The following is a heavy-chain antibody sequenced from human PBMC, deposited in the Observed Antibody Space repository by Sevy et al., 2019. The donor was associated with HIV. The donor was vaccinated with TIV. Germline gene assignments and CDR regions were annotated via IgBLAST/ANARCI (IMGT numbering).Heavy chain of an antibody. V-gene: IGHV3-7*01. CDR1: GFTFSNYW. CDR2: INQDGSEK. CDR3: AREQITGSKPECVGS. D-gene: IGHD1-7*01. J-gene: IGHJ4*02. Sequence: GGSLRLSCAASGFTFSNYWMSWVRQAPGKGLECVANINQDGSEKYYLDSVKGRFIVSRDNAKNSLYMQMTSLRAEDSAVYYCAREQITGSKPECVGSWGQGTLVTVSS.